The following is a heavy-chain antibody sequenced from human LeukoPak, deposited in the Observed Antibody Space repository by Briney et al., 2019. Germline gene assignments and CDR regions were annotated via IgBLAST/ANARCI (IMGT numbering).Heavy chain of an antibody. V-gene: IGHV3-21*01. D-gene: IGHD3-22*01. J-gene: IGHJ4*02. CDR2: ISSSSSYI. CDR3: ARDTGYYDSSGYVTADFDY. Sequence: GGSLRLSCAASGFTFSSYSMNWVRQAPGKGLEWVSSISSSSSYIYYADSVKGRFTISRDNAKNSLYLQMNSLRAEDTAVYYCARDTGYYDSSGYVTADFDYWGQGTLVTVSS. CDR1: GFTFSSYS.